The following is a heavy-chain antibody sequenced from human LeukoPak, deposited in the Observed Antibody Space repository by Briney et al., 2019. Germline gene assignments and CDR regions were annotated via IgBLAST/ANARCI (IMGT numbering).Heavy chain of an antibody. Sequence: GGSLRLSCAASGFTFSSYAMHWVRQAPGKGLEWVAVISYDGSNKYYADSVKGRFTISRDNSKNTLCLQMNSLRAEDTAVYYCARGLTVTSRRSYYYYGMDVWGQGTTVTVSS. CDR1: GFTFSSYA. CDR2: ISYDGSNK. J-gene: IGHJ6*02. V-gene: IGHV3-30-3*01. CDR3: ARGLTVTSRRSYYYYGMDV. D-gene: IGHD4-17*01.